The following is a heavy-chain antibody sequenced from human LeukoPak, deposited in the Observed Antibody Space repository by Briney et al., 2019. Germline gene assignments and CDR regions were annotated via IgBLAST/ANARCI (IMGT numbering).Heavy chain of an antibody. CDR3: ARDGEYSSSYSDAFDI. CDR2: IYYSGST. Sequence: SETLSLTCTVSGGSISSYYWSWIRQPPGKGLEWIGYIYYSGSTNYNPSLKSRVTISVDTSKNQFSLKLSSVTAADTAVYYCARDGEYSSSYSDAFDIWGQGTMVTVSS. D-gene: IGHD6-6*01. V-gene: IGHV4-59*01. CDR1: GGSISSYY. J-gene: IGHJ3*02.